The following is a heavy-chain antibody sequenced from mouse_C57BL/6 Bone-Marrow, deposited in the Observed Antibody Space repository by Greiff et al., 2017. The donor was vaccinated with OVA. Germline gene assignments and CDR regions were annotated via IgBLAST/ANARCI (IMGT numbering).Heavy chain of an antibody. V-gene: IGHV14-4*01. J-gene: IGHJ2*01. CDR3: TTRRGYFDN. CDR2: IDPENGDT. Sequence: VQLQQSGAELVRPGASVKLSCTASGFNIKDDYMHWVKQRPEQGLEWIGWIDPENGDTEYASKFQGKATITADTSSNTAYLQLSSLTSEDTAVYYCTTRRGYFDNWGQGTTLTVSS. CDR1: GFNIKDDY.